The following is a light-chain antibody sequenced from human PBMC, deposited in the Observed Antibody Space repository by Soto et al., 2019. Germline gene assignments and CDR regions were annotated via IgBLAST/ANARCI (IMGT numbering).Light chain of an antibody. V-gene: IGKV1-5*01. CDR3: QQYDSYSWT. CDR1: QSSSSW. Sequence: DIQMTRSPSTLSASVGDRVTITCRASQSSSSWLAWYQQKPGKAPKSLIYDASSLESGMPSRFSGSGSGTEFTLTISSLQTDDFASYYCQQYDSYSWTFGQGTKVDIK. J-gene: IGKJ1*01. CDR2: DAS.